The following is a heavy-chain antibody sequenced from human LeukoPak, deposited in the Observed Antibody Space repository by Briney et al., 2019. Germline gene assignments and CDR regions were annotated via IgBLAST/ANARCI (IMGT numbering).Heavy chain of an antibody. CDR2: ISAYSGNT. D-gene: IGHD1-26*01. CDR1: NYTFTSYP. J-gene: IGHJ1*01. Sequence: GASVKVSCKASNYTFTSYPISWVRQAPGQGLEWMGWISAYSGNTNYAQKVQGRVTMTTDTSTNTAYMELASLRPDDTAIYYCTRGSISQYFQHWGQGTLVTVSS. CDR3: TRGSISQYFQH. V-gene: IGHV1-18*01.